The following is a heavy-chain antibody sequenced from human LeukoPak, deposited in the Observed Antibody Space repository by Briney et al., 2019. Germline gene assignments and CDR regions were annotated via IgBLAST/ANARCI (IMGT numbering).Heavy chain of an antibody. CDR1: GFTFSSYA. Sequence: GGSLRLSCSASGFTFSSYAMHWVRQAPGKGLEYVSAISSNGATTYYADSVKGRFTISRDNSKNTLYFQMSSLRPEDTAVYYCARVGVGTVAGNYFDDWGQGTLVTVSS. CDR3: ARVGVGTVAGNYFDD. J-gene: IGHJ4*02. D-gene: IGHD6-19*01. CDR2: ISSNGATT. V-gene: IGHV3-64*05.